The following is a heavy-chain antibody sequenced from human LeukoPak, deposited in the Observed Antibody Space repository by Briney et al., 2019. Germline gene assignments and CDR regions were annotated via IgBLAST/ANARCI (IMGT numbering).Heavy chain of an antibody. CDR3: ARDSVKKGSGYYYDY. V-gene: IGHV3-74*01. CDR2: INSDGSST. CDR1: GFTFSSYW. D-gene: IGHD3-22*01. Sequence: GGSLRLSCAASGFTFSSYWIHWVRQAPGKGLVWVSRINSDGSSTSYADSVKGRFTISRDNAKNTLYLQMNSLRAEDTAVYYCARDSVKKGSGYYYDYWGQGTLVTVSS. J-gene: IGHJ4*02.